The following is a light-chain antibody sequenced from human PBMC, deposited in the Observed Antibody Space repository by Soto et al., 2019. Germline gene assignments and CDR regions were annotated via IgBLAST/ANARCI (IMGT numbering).Light chain of an antibody. J-gene: IGKJ3*01. Sequence: EIVMTQSPATLSVSPGERATLSCRASQSVRSNLAWYQQKPGQAPRVLIYGASIRATGIPARFSGSGSGTEFTLTISSLQSEDFATYYCLQHSDYPFTFGLGTKVDI. V-gene: IGKV3-15*01. CDR2: GAS. CDR3: LQHSDYPFT. CDR1: QSVRSN.